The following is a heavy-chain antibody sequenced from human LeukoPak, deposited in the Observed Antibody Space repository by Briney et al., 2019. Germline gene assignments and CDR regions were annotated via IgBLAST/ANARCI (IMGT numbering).Heavy chain of an antibody. J-gene: IGHJ5*02. CDR3: ARGRGYGHPFDP. CDR1: GATVNSGNYY. V-gene: IGHV3-53*01. D-gene: IGHD3-22*01. Sequence: ETLSLTCTVSGATVNSGNYYWSWIRQPPGKGLEWVSAISESGNTYYADSVKGRFTISRDNSRNTLYLQMNSLRAEDTAVYYCARGRGYGHPFDPWGQGTLVTVSS. CDR2: ISESGNT.